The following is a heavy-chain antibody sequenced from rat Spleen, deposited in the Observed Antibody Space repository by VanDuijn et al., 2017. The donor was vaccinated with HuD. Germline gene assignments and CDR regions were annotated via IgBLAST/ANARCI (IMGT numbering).Heavy chain of an antibody. D-gene: IGHD5-1*01. CDR3: TTDELGGFDY. V-gene: IGHV5-22*01. CDR1: GFTFSDYY. Sequence: EVQLVESGGGLVQPGRSMKLSCAASGFTFSDYYMAWVRQAPKKGLEWVASISYEGISTYYGDSVKGRFTISRDNAKSTLYLQMDSLRSEDTATYYCTTDELGGFDYWGQGVMVTVSS. J-gene: IGHJ2*01. CDR2: ISYEGIST.